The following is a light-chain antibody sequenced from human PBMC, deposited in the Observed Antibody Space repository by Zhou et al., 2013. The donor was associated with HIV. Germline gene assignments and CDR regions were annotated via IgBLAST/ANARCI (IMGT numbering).Light chain of an antibody. J-gene: IGKJ5*01. CDR1: QGIRSD. V-gene: IGKV1-17*01. Sequence: DIQMTQSPSSLSASIGDRVTITCRASQGIRSDLGWYQQKPGKAPKRLIYAASTLQSGVPSRFTGGGSGTEFTLTISSLQPEDFATYYCLQHNTYPFTFGQGTRLDIK. CDR2: AAS. CDR3: LQHNTYPFT.